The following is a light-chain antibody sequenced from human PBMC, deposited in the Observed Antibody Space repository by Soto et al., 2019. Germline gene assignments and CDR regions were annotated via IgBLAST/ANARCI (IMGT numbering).Light chain of an antibody. Sequence: EIVLTQSPGTLSLSPGERATLSCRASQSVGSNYLAWYQQKPGQAPRILIFGASSRATGIPDRFSGSGSGTEFTLTISRLEPEDFAVYYCQQYGSSALTFGGGTKVDIK. J-gene: IGKJ4*01. CDR2: GAS. CDR3: QQYGSSALT. V-gene: IGKV3-20*01. CDR1: QSVGSNY.